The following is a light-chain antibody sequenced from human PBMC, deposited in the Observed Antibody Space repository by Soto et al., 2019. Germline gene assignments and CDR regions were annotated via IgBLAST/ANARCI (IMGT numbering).Light chain of an antibody. CDR2: DLS. J-gene: IGLJ1*01. V-gene: IGLV2-14*01. CDR1: SRDVGGYNY. Sequence: QSALTQPASVSGSPGQSITISCTGNSRDVGGYNYVSWHQQHPGKAPELMVHDLSNRASGVFNRVSGSKSGNTASLTISGLQAEDDAEYHLISCTSNSPYVFGTGTKLTVL. CDR3: ISCTSNSPYV.